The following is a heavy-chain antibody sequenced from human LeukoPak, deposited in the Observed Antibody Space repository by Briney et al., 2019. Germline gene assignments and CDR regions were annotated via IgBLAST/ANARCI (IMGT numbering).Heavy chain of an antibody. CDR3: ARRRVGIDY. D-gene: IGHD1-26*01. CDR2: IYYSGST. J-gene: IGHJ4*02. Sequence: PWETLSLTCSVSGGSISSSSYYWGWIRQPPGKGLEWIGSIYYSGSTYYNPSLKSRVTISVDTSKNQFSLRLSSVTAADTAVYYCARRRVGIDYWGQGTLVTVSS. V-gene: IGHV4-39*01. CDR1: GGSISSSSYY.